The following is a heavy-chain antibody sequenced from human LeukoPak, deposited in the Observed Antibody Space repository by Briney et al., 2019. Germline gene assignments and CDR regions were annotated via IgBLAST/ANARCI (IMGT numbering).Heavy chain of an antibody. CDR2: IVVGSGNT. CDR3: AAVQVGANYYFDY. V-gene: IGHV1-58*02. CDR1: RFTSTSSA. Sequence: ASVKVSCKASRFTSTSSAMQWVRQARGQRLEWIGWIVVGSGNTNYAQKFQERVTITRDMSTSRAYMDLRSLRAEDTAVYYCAAVQVGANYYFDYWGQGTLVTVSS. D-gene: IGHD1-26*01. J-gene: IGHJ4*02.